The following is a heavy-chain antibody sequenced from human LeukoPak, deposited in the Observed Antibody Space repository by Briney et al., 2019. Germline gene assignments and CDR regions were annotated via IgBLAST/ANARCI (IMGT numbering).Heavy chain of an antibody. Sequence: GGSLRLSCAASGFTFSRYWMSWVRQVPGKGLEWVANIKQDGSEKYYVDSVKGRFTISRDNAKNSLYLQMNSLRAEDTAVYYCASGYSSSWYAEYFQHWGQGTLVTVSS. D-gene: IGHD6-13*01. J-gene: IGHJ1*01. CDR1: GFTFSRYW. CDR3: ASGYSSSWYAEYFQH. V-gene: IGHV3-7*01. CDR2: IKQDGSEK.